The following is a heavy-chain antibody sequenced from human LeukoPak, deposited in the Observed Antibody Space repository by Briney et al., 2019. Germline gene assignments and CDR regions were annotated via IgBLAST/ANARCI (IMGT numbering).Heavy chain of an antibody. CDR2: ISSSSSTI. CDR3: ARYVDTTMLT. CDR1: AFTFSSYT. D-gene: IGHD5-18*01. J-gene: IGHJ4*02. V-gene: IGHV3-48*02. Sequence: GGSLRLSCAASAFTFSSYTMNWVRQAPGKGLEWVSYISSSSSTIYYADSVKGRFTISRDNAKNSLYLQMNSLRDEDTAVYYCARYVDTTMLTWGQGTLVTVSS.